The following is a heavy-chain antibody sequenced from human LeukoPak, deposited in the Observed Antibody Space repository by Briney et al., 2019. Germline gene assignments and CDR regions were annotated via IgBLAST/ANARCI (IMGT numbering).Heavy chain of an antibody. CDR3: ARLLGNYSFDY. CDR2: IYYSGST. D-gene: IGHD4-23*01. Sequence: SETLSLTCAVSGYSISSGYYCGCIRQPPGKGLEWIGSIYYSGSTYYNPSLKSRVTISVDTSKNQFSLKLSSVTAADTAVYYCARLLGNYSFDYWGQGTLVTVSS. V-gene: IGHV4-38-2*01. CDR1: GYSISSGYY. J-gene: IGHJ4*02.